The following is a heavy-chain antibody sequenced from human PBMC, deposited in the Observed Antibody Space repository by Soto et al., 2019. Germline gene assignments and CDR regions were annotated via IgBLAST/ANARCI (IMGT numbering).Heavy chain of an antibody. D-gene: IGHD2-2*01. CDR2: ISYDGNSK. V-gene: IGHV3-30-3*01. Sequence: QVQLVESGGGVVQPGRSLRLSCAASGFIFSNYVMHWVRQAPGKGLEWVAVISYDGNSKHYADSVKGRFTISRDNSKSTLYLQMNSLRAEDTAVYYCAKDWGYCSSTSCYWGNYYYYGMDVWGQGTTVTVSS. CDR1: GFIFSNYV. J-gene: IGHJ6*02. CDR3: AKDWGYCSSTSCYWGNYYYYGMDV.